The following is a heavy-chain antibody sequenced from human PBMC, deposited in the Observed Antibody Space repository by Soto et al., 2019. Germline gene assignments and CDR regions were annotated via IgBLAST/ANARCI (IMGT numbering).Heavy chain of an antibody. CDR1: GYTFTSYY. CDR2: INPSGGST. V-gene: IGHV1-46*01. Sequence: ASVKVSCEASGYTFTSYYMHWVRQAPGQGLEWMGIINPSGGSTSYAQKFQGRVTMTRDTSTSTVYMELSSLRSEDTAVYYCARDRAFYDSSGYYGVDWFDPWGQGTLVTVSS. D-gene: IGHD3-22*01. J-gene: IGHJ5*02. CDR3: ARDRAFYDSSGYYGVDWFDP.